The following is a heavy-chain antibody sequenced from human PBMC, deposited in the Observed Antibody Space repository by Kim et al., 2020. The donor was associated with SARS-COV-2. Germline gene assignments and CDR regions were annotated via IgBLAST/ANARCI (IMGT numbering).Heavy chain of an antibody. V-gene: IGHV1-24*01. J-gene: IGHJ4*02. CDR2: FDPEDGET. D-gene: IGHD6-13*01. CDR1: GYTLTELS. Sequence: ASVKVSCKVSGYTLTELSMHWVRQAPGKGLEWMGGFDPEDGETIYAQKFQGRVTMTEDTSTVTAYMELSSLRSEDTAVYYCATDPSGYSSSWYVYWGQGTLVTVSS. CDR3: ATDPSGYSSSWYVY.